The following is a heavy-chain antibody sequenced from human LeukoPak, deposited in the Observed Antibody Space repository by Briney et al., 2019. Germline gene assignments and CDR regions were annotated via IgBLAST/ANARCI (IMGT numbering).Heavy chain of an antibody. V-gene: IGHV3-74*01. CDR2: INGDGRNI. CDR3: AEGSGWSINRGNYFDY. J-gene: IGHJ4*02. Sequence: GGSLRLSCVASGFTFSSYWMHWVRQDPRKGLVWVSRINGDGRNINYADSVKGRFTISRDNSKNTLYPQMNSLRAEDTAVYYCAEGSGWSINRGNYFDYWGQGTLVTVSS. CDR1: GFTFSSYW. D-gene: IGHD6-19*01.